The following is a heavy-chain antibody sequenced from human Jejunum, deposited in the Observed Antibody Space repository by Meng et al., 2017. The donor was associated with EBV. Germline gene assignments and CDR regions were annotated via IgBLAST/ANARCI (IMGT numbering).Heavy chain of an antibody. CDR1: GDTFTSPG. V-gene: IGHV1-69*06. Sequence: QGEMVDAGAGGKKPGSSVKPSCKASGDTFTSPGVGWVRLAPGQGPEWLGGIIPVFGTANYPLRFQDRVTITADKSTNTGYMELGGLRSDDTAVYYCARLFCGDDCFSTYYFDSWGQGTLVTVSS. D-gene: IGHD2-21*01. CDR2: IIPVFGTA. CDR3: ARLFCGDDCFSTYYFDS. J-gene: IGHJ4*02.